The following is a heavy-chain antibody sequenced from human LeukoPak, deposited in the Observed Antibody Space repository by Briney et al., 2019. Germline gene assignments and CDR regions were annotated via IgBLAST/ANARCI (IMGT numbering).Heavy chain of an antibody. CDR2: IWWDDDR. Sequence: SGPTLVKPTQTLTLTCTFSGFSVSTSEVGVGWIRQPPGKALEWLALIWWDDDRRYSPSLKNRLTITKDTSKNQVVLTMTNMDPVDTATYYCVHRPRKGVPSSYWGQGTLVTVSS. CDR1: GFSVSTSEVG. J-gene: IGHJ4*02. V-gene: IGHV2-5*02. CDR3: VHRPRKGVPSSY. D-gene: IGHD3-16*01.